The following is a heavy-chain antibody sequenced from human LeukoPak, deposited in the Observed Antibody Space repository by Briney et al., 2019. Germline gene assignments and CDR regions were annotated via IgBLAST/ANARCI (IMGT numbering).Heavy chain of an antibody. J-gene: IGHJ5*02. CDR1: GGSISSSSYY. CDR3: ARRGRSSPTRGIAYWFDP. D-gene: IGHD6-13*01. Sequence: PSETLSLTCTLSGGSISSSSYYWGWHRQPPGRGGEGVGSIYYSGSTYYNPSLKSRVAISVDTSKNQFSLKLSSVTAADTAVYYCARRGRSSPTRGIAYWFDPWGQGTLVTVSS. V-gene: IGHV4-39*01. CDR2: IYYSGST.